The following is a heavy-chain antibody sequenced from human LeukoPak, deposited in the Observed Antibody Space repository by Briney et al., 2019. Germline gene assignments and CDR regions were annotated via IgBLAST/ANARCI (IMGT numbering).Heavy chain of an antibody. J-gene: IGHJ4*02. Sequence: GGSLRLXCAASGFPFSSYWMSWVRQAPGKELEWVANIKQDGSDKYYVDSVKGRFTISRDNAKNSLYLQLNSLRADDTAVYYCARLTGTTGFDYWGQGTLVTVSS. V-gene: IGHV3-7*01. CDR2: IKQDGSDK. CDR1: GFPFSSYW. CDR3: ARLTGTTGFDY. D-gene: IGHD1-1*01.